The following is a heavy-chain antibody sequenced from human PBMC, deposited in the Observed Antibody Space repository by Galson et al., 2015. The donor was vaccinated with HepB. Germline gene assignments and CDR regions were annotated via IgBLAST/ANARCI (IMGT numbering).Heavy chain of an antibody. V-gene: IGHV3-11*01. D-gene: IGHD3-16*01. J-gene: IGHJ4*02. CDR1: GFPFGDYY. Sequence: SLRLSCAASGFPFGDYYMSWIRQAPGKGLEWVAYISSSGSIILYADSVKGRFTISRDNAKNSLYLQMNSPRAEDTAIYYCASTGGELDSWGQGTLVTVSS. CDR3: ASTGGELDS. CDR2: ISSSGSII.